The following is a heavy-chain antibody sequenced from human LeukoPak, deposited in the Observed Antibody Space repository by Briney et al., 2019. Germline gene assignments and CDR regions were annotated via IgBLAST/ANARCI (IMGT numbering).Heavy chain of an antibody. CDR3: ARERGATTYYYGSGSTQFDP. D-gene: IGHD3-10*01. J-gene: IGHJ5*02. V-gene: IGHV4-61*02. CDR2: IYFSGST. CDR1: GGSISSGSYY. Sequence: SQTLSLTCTVSGGSISSGSYYWSWIRQPAGKGLEWIGRIYFSGSTNYNPSLKSRVTISVDTSKNQFSLKLSSVIAADTAVHYCARERGATTYYYGSGSTQFDPWGQGTLVTVSS.